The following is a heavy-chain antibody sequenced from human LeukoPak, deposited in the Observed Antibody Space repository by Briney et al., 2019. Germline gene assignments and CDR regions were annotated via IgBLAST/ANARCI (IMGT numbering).Heavy chain of an antibody. V-gene: IGHV3-23*01. D-gene: IGHD4/OR15-4a*01. Sequence: EGSLRLSCAASGFTFDDYAMNWVRQAPGKGLEWVLGISGSGVNTYYADSVKGRFTISRDNSKNTLYLQLNSLRGEDTAIYYCARDTSFNYGAHAMDVWGQGTTVTVSS. J-gene: IGHJ6*02. CDR2: ISGSGVNT. CDR1: GFTFDDYA. CDR3: ARDTSFNYGAHAMDV.